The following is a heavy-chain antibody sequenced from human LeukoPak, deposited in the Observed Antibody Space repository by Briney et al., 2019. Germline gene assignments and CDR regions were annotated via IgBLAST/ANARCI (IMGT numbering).Heavy chain of an antibody. D-gene: IGHD3-9*01. CDR2: ISSSSSYI. Sequence: PGGSLRLSCAASGFTFSSYSMNWVRQAPGKGLEWVSSISSSSSYIYYADSVKGRFTISRDNAKNSLYLQMNSLRAEDTAVYYCARDLEDILTGRDAFDIWGQGTMVTVSS. CDR1: GFTFSSYS. J-gene: IGHJ3*02. CDR3: ARDLEDILTGRDAFDI. V-gene: IGHV3-21*01.